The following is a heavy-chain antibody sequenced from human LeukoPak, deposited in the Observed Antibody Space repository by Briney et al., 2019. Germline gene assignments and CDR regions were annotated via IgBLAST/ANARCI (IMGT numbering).Heavy chain of an antibody. CDR1: GFTFSDYY. CDR3: ARGSRSYHSAPLDY. CDR2: ISSSGSTI. D-gene: IGHD1-26*01. Sequence: GGSLKLSCAGFGFTFSDYYISLIRQAPGKGVEGVSFISSSGSTIYYADSVKGRFTISRDNAKNSLYLQMNSLRAEDAALYYCARGSRSYHSAPLDYWGQGTLVTVSS. J-gene: IGHJ4*02. V-gene: IGHV3-11*01.